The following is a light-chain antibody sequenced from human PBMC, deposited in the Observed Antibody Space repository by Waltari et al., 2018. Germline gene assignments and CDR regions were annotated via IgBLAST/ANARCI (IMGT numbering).Light chain of an antibody. Sequence: QSALTQPASVSGSPGQSITVSCTGSSSDVGDYNYVSWYQQHPGKAPKLIIYDVIKRPSGVSTRFSASKSGNTASLTISGLQADDEAHYYCSSYINSQGVFGGGTKLTVL. J-gene: IGLJ3*02. CDR2: DVI. CDR1: SSDVGDYNY. CDR3: SSYINSQGV. V-gene: IGLV2-14*03.